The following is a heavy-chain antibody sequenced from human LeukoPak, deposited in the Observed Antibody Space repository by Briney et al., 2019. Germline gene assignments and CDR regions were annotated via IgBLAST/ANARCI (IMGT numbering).Heavy chain of an antibody. CDR2: IKQDGSEK. CDR3: ARDKMVCSTSCYDYYYGMDV. CDR1: GFTFSSYW. V-gene: IGHV3-7*01. Sequence: GGSLRLSCAASGFTFSSYWMSWVRQAPGKGLEWVANIKQDGSEKYYVDSVKGRFTISRDNAKNSLYLQMNSLRVEDTAVYYCARDKMVCSTSCYDYYYGMDVWGQGTTVTVSS. D-gene: IGHD2-2*01. J-gene: IGHJ6*02.